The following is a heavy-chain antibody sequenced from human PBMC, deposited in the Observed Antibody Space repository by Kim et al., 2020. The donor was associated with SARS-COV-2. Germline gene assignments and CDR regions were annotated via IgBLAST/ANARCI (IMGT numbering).Heavy chain of an antibody. CDR3: AKDYSGSSPHWYYIWVIYYYCMDV. V-gene: IGHV3-30*18. CDR2: ISYDGSNK. Sequence: GGSLRLSCAASGFTFSSYYMHWVRQAPGKGLEWVADISYDGSNKYYADSVKGRFTISRDNSKNTLYLQMNSLRAEDTAVYYCAKDYSGSSPHWYYIWVIYYYCMDVWGQGTTVTVSS. D-gene: IGHD3-10*02. CDR1: GFTFSSYY. J-gene: IGHJ6*02.